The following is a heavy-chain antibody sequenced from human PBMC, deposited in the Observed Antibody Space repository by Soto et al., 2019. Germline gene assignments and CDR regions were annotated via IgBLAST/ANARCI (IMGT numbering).Heavy chain of an antibody. J-gene: IGHJ4*02. Sequence: SETLSLTCTVSGGSISSYYWSWIRQPPGKGLEWIGYIYYSGSTNYNPSLKSRVTISVDTSKNQFSLKLSSVTAADTAVYYCARGKGGSSSGILDYWGQGTLVTVSS. CDR3: ARGKGGSSSGILDY. CDR1: GGSISSYY. CDR2: IYYSGST. D-gene: IGHD6-6*01. V-gene: IGHV4-59*01.